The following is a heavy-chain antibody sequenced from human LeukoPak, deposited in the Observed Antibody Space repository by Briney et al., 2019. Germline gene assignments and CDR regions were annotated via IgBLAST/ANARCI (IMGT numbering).Heavy chain of an antibody. CDR1: GFTFSTYG. D-gene: IGHD3-22*01. CDR3: ARVLNYYDSSGYYFSY. CDR2: ISYDGSNE. V-gene: IGHV3-30*03. Sequence: PGGSLRLSCAASGFTFSTYGMHWVRQAPGKGLEWVAVISYDGSNEYYADSVKGRFTISRDNSKNTLYLQMNSLRVEDTAVYYCARVLNYYDSSGYYFSYWGQGTLVTVSS. J-gene: IGHJ4*02.